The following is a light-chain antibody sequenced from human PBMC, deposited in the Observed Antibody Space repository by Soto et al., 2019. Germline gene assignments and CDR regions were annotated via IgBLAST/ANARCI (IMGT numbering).Light chain of an antibody. J-gene: IGKJ5*01. Sequence: EIVLTHSPGTLSLSPGEAATLSCRASQSVSSSYRAWYQQRPGQTPSLLIYGASTRATGIPDRFSGSGSGTHFTLTISRLEPGDFAVYYCQHFGGTTFTFGQGTRLEIK. CDR2: GAS. CDR3: QHFGGTTFT. V-gene: IGKV3-20*01. CDR1: QSVSSSY.